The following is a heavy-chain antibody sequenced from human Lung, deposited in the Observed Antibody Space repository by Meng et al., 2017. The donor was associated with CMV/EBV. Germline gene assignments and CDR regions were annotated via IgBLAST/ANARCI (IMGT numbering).Heavy chain of an antibody. CDR1: GFTFSNSY. J-gene: IGHJ4*02. CDR3: ARDPHFGALDY. V-gene: IGHV3-7*01. Sequence: GSXRLSCIASGFTFSNSYMSWIRQPPGKGLEWVANIKYDGSEKAYVGSVKGRFTISRDNTKNSLYLQMNSLTAEDTAVYYCARDPHFGALDYWGQGTLVTVSS. CDR2: IKYDGSEK. D-gene: IGHD3-10*01.